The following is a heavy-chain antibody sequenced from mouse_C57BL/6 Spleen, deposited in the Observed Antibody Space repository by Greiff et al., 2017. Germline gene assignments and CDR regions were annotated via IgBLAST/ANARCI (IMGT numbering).Heavy chain of an antibody. CDR2: IYPGDGDT. CDR1: GYAFSSSW. CDR3: AFGRRDWFAY. Sequence: QVQLKQSGPELVKPGASVKISCKASGYAFSSSWMNWVKQRPGKGLEWIGRIYPGDGDTNYNGKFKGKATLTADKSSSTAYMQLSSLTSEDSAVYFCAFGRRDWFAYWGQGTLVTVSA. V-gene: IGHV1-82*01. J-gene: IGHJ3*01.